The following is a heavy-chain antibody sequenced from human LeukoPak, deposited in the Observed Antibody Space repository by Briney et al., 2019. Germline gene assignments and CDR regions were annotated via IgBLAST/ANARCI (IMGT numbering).Heavy chain of an antibody. J-gene: IGHJ4*02. D-gene: IGHD5-12*01. Sequence: GGSLRLSCAASGVTFSGHSMHWVRQAPGKGLVWVSGISRDGTITYYADSVKGRFTISRDNSKNTLFLQMNSLRAEDTAVYYCAKDREGLSSGYDLEYFDYWGQGTLVTVSS. CDR1: GVTFSGHS. CDR3: AKDREGLSSGYDLEYFDY. V-gene: IGHV3-23*01. CDR2: ISRDGTIT.